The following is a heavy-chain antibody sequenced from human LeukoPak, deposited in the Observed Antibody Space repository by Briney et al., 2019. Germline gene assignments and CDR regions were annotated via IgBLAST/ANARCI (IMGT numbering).Heavy chain of an antibody. J-gene: IGHJ4*02. CDR3: ARDGVYSNGRGDY. Sequence: GGSLRLSCAASGFTFSRYWMHWVRQAPGKGLMWVSRISPDGSTTLYADSVKGRFTISRDNAKNTLYLQMNSLRDEDTAVYYCARDGVYSNGRGDYWGQGTLVTVSS. CDR2: ISPDGSTT. V-gene: IGHV3-74*03. D-gene: IGHD6-19*01. CDR1: GFTFSRYW.